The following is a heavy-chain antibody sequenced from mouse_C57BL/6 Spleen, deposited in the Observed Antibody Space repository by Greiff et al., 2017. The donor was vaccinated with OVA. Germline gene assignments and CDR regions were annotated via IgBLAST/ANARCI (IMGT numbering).Heavy chain of an antibody. CDR2: IHPNSGST. V-gene: IGHV1-64*01. J-gene: IGHJ2*01. Sequence: QVQLQQPGAELVKPGASVKLSCKASGYTFTSYWMHWVKQRPGQGLEWIGMIHPNSGSTNYNEKFKGKATLTVDKSSSTAYMQLSSLTSEDSAVYYCATLYDYDGYWGQGTTLTVSS. D-gene: IGHD2-4*01. CDR3: ATLYDYDGY. CDR1: GYTFTSYW.